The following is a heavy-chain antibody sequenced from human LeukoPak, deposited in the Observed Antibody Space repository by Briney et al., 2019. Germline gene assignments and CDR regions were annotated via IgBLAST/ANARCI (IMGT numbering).Heavy chain of an antibody. D-gene: IGHD5-24*01. CDR3: ARGREGDYHYHMDV. V-gene: IGHV3-11*01. J-gene: IGHJ6*03. CDR2: ISTSGSII. CDR1: GFTLSDYY. Sequence: GGSLRLSCEASGFTLSDYYMTWFRQAPGKGLDWLASISTSGSIIYYADSVKGRLTISRDNAKKSLFLQMNSLRAEDTAIYYCARGREGDYHYHMDVWGKGTTVIVSS.